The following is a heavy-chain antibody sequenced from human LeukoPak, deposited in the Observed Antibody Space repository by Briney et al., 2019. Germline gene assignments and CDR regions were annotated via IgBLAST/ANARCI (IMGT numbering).Heavy chain of an antibody. CDR3: ARDLRYSGYDSPN. D-gene: IGHD5-12*01. J-gene: IGHJ4*02. V-gene: IGHV3-7*01. Sequence: GGSLRLSCAASGFTFSSYWMTWVRQAPGKGLEWVATIKQAGSEKYYVDSVKGRFTISRDNAKNSLYLQMNSLRAEDTAVYYCARDLRYSGYDSPNWGQGTLVTVSS. CDR1: GFTFSSYW. CDR2: IKQAGSEK.